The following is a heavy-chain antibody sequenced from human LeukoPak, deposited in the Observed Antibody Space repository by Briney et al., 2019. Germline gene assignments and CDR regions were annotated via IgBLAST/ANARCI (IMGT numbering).Heavy chain of an antibody. CDR3: AKEFRDSSGPTFYY. Sequence: GASLRLSCAASGFTFSSYAMSWVRQAPGKGLEWVSAISGSGGSTYYADSVKGRFTISRDNSKNTLYLQMNSVRAEDTAVYYCAKEFRDSSGPTFYYWGQGSLVTVSS. CDR2: ISGSGGST. V-gene: IGHV3-23*01. J-gene: IGHJ4*02. D-gene: IGHD3-22*01. CDR1: GFTFSSYA.